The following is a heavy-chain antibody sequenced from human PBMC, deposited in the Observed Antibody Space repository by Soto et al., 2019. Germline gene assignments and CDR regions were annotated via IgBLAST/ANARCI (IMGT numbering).Heavy chain of an antibody. CDR2: ISYDGSNK. D-gene: IGHD6-19*01. CDR3: ARGPRAPPYSSGWYPLDY. CDR1: GFTFSSYA. Sequence: SGGSLRLSCAASGFTFSSYAMHWVRQAPGKGLEWVAVISYDGSNKHYADSVKRRFTISRDNSKNTLYLQMNSLRAEDTAVYYCARGPRAPPYSSGWYPLDYWGQGTPVTVS. J-gene: IGHJ4*02. V-gene: IGHV3-30-3*01.